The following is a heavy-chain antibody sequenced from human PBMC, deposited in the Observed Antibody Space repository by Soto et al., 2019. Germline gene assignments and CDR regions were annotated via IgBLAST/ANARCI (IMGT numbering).Heavy chain of an antibody. V-gene: IGHV3-23*01. CDR2: ISGSGGST. J-gene: IGHJ3*02. Sequence: PGRSLRLSCAASGFNFRSYAMSWVRKATGKGLEWVSAISGSGGSTYYADSVKGRFTISRDNSKNTLYLQMNSLRAEDTAVYSCAKVEAVAGTGAFDIWGQGTMVTVSS. D-gene: IGHD6-19*01. CDR1: GFNFRSYA. CDR3: AKVEAVAGTGAFDI.